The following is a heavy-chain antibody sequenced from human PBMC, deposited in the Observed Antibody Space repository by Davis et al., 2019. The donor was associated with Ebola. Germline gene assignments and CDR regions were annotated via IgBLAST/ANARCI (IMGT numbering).Heavy chain of an antibody. CDR3: AMEQTGYSYGFDAFNY. Sequence: GESLKISCAASGFTFSSSGMHWVRQAPGKGLEWVAIISNDGSDKYYADSVKGRFTISRDNSKNTLYLQMNSLRAEDTAMYYCAMEQTGYSYGFDAFNYWGQGTLVTVSS. V-gene: IGHV3-30*03. CDR1: GFTFSSSG. D-gene: IGHD5-18*01. J-gene: IGHJ4*02. CDR2: ISNDGSDK.